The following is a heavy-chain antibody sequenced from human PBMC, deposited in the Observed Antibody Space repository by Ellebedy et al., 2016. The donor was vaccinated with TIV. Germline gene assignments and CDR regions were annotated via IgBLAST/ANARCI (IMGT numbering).Heavy chain of an antibody. J-gene: IGHJ4*02. D-gene: IGHD1-26*01. CDR1: GFTFSTEA. CDR2: ISGSSDTT. V-gene: IGHV3-23*01. Sequence: PGGSLRLSCAASGFTFSTEAMTWIRQAAGKGLAWVSTISGSSDTTYYADSVRGRFTISRDNSNNTVYVQMNSLRVEDTATYNCTKSGWVYWGQGTLVTVSS. CDR3: TKSGWVY.